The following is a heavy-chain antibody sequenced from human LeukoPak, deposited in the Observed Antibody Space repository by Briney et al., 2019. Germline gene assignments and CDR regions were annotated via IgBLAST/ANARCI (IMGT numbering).Heavy chain of an antibody. Sequence: SVKVSCKASGGTFSSYAISWVRQAPGQGLEWMGRIIPIFGIANYAQKFQGRVTITADISTSTAYMELSSLRSEDTAVYYCVRDGYKGGCDYWGQGTLVTVSS. V-gene: IGHV1-69*04. CDR3: VRDGYKGGCDY. D-gene: IGHD5-24*01. CDR2: IIPIFGIA. CDR1: GGTFSSYA. J-gene: IGHJ4*02.